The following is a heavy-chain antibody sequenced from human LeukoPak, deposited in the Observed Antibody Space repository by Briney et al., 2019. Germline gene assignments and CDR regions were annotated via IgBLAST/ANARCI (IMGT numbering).Heavy chain of an antibody. CDR1: GGSFSGYY. D-gene: IGHD6-13*01. J-gene: IGHJ5*02. CDR3: ARGFKITIAAAAVHWFDP. V-gene: IGHV4-34*01. CDR2: INHSGST. Sequence: SETLSLTCAVYGGSFSGYYRSWIRQPPGKGLEWIGEINHSGSTNYNPSLKSRVTISVDTSKNQFSLKLSSVTAADTAVYYCARGFKITIAAAAVHWFDPWGQGTLVTVSS.